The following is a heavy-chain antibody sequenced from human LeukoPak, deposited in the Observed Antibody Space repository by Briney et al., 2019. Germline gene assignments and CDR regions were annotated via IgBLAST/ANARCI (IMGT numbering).Heavy chain of an antibody. Sequence: ASLKVSCKAAADTITSNYMHRLRQPPAQGLLERGIVNPSGGSTSYAQKFQGRVTMTRDTSTSTVYMELSSLRAEDTAVYYCAREYYYDTMTYGMDVWGQGTTVTVSS. V-gene: IGHV1-46*01. D-gene: IGHD3-22*01. CDR3: AREYYYDTMTYGMDV. CDR1: ADTITSNY. CDR2: VNPSGGST. J-gene: IGHJ6*02.